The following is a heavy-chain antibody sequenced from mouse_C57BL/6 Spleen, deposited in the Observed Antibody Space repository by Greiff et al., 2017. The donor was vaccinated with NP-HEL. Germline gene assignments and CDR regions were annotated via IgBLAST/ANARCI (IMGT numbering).Heavy chain of an antibody. D-gene: IGHD1-1*01. CDR3: ARKGGGSSYWYFDV. V-gene: IGHV1-39*01. Sequence: VQLKESGPELVKPGASVKISCKASGYSFTDYNMNWVKQSNGKSLEWIGVINPNYGTTSYNQKFKGKATLTVDQSSSTAYMQLNSLTSEDSAVYYCARKGGGSSYWYFDVWGTGTTVTVSS. CDR1: GYSFTDYN. CDR2: INPNYGTT. J-gene: IGHJ1*03.